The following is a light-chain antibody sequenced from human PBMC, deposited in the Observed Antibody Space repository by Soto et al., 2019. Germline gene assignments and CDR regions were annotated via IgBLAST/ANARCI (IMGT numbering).Light chain of an antibody. J-gene: IGKJ5*01. CDR1: QSIRSN. Sequence: EVVMTQSPVTLSVSPGERATLSCRASQSIRSNLAWYQQKPGQPPRLLIYGASTRATGIPARFSGSGYGTEFTLTISSLEPEDFAVYYCQQRSRWPLPFGQVTRLEIK. CDR3: QQRSRWPLP. CDR2: GAS. V-gene: IGKV3-15*01.